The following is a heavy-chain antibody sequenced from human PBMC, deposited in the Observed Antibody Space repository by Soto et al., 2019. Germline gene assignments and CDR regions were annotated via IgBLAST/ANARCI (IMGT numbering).Heavy chain of an antibody. CDR3: AKDLGYDFWSGYHDAFDI. CDR2: ISGSGGST. J-gene: IGHJ3*02. Sequence: GGSLRLSCAASGFTFSSYAMSWVRQAPGKGLEWVSAISGSGGSTYYADSVKGRFTISRDNSKNTLYLQMNSLRAEDTAVYYCAKDLGYDFWSGYHDAFDIWGQGTMVT. V-gene: IGHV3-23*01. D-gene: IGHD3-3*01. CDR1: GFTFSSYA.